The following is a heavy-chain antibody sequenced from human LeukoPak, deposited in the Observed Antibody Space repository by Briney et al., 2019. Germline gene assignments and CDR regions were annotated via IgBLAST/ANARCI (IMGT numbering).Heavy chain of an antibody. D-gene: IGHD6-19*01. CDR1: GFTFSSYS. Sequence: GGSLRLSCAASGFTFSSYSMNWVRQAPGKGLEWVSSISSGSPYIYYADSMKGRFTISSDNAKKSLYLKMNSLSADDTAVYYCARGDEIAVAGMGYYYYYMDVWGKGTTVTVSS. J-gene: IGHJ6*03. CDR2: ISSGSPYI. V-gene: IGHV3-21*01. CDR3: ARGDEIAVAGMGYYYYYMDV.